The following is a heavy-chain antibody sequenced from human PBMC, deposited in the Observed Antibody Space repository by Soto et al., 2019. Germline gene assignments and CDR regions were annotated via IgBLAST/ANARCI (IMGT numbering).Heavy chain of an antibody. Sequence: RLSCAASGFTFSSYAMHWVRQAPGKGLEWVAVISYDGSNKYYADSVKGRITISRDNSKNTLYLQMNSLRAEDTSVYYCAREHCSTTSCYSYWFDPWGQGALVTVSS. J-gene: IGHJ5*02. CDR3: AREHCSTTSCYSYWFDP. D-gene: IGHD2-2*01. CDR1: GFTFSSYA. CDR2: ISYDGSNK. V-gene: IGHV3-30-3*01.